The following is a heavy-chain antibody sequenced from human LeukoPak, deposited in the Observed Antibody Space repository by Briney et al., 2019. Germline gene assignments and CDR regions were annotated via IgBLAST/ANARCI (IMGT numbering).Heavy chain of an antibody. CDR2: ISGSGGST. CDR3: PKDRVGAATGYYYGMDV. CDR1: GFTFSSYD. D-gene: IGHD2-15*01. J-gene: IGHJ6*02. V-gene: IGHV3-23*01. Sequence: GGSLRLSCAASGFTFSSYDMTWVRQAPGKGLEWVSGISGSGGSTYYADSVKGRFTISRDNSKSTLYLQMNSLRAEDTAVYYCPKDRVGAATGYYYGMDVWGQGPTVTVSS.